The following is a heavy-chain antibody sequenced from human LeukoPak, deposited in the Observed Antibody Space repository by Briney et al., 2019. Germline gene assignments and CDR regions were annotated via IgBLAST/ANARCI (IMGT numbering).Heavy chain of an antibody. CDR2: INPNSGGT. CDR3: ARGRRVQLERRAPFDY. V-gene: IGHV1-2*02. D-gene: IGHD1-1*01. J-gene: IGHJ4*02. CDR1: GYTFTGYY. Sequence: ASVKVSCKASGYTFTGYYIHWVRQAPGQGLEWMGWINPNSGGTNYAQKFQGRVTMTRDTSISTAYMELSRLRSDDTAVYYCARGRRVQLERRAPFDYWGQGTLVTVSS.